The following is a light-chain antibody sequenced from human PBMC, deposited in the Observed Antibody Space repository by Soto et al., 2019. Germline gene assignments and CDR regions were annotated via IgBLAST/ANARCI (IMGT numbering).Light chain of an antibody. CDR1: QNVNSN. Sequence: IVLTQSPVTLSLSPGERATLFFRSIQNVNSNLAWYQHKPGQAPRLLIHGASTRATAVPARFSGSGSGTEFTLTISGLHSEDLAVYYCQQYNNWPPDGTFGQGTKVDI. CDR2: GAS. V-gene: IGKV3-15*01. CDR3: QQYNNWPPDGT. J-gene: IGKJ1*01.